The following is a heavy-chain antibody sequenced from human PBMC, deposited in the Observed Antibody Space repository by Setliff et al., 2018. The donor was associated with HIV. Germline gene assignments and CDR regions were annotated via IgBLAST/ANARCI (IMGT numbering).Heavy chain of an antibody. CDR2: INEDGTEK. CDR1: GFIFDDYD. D-gene: IGHD6-6*01. CDR3: TRGGGAARRVIGH. Sequence: LSLSCTASGFIFDDYDMSWVRQAPGKGLEWVANINEDGTEKYYMDSVRGRFTISRDNANNSLSLQMNSLRAEDTAVYYCTRGGGAARRVIGHWGQGTLVTVSS. V-gene: IGHV3-7*01. J-gene: IGHJ5*02.